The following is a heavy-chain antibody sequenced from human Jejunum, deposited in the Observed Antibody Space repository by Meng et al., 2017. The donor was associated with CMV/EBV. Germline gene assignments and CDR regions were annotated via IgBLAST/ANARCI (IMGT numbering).Heavy chain of an antibody. Sequence: GFPFDCNGIHLVRQAPGKGLEWVAFIRHDGSNKYYADSVKGRFTISRDNSKNTLYLEMNSLRAEDTAVYYCAKDSSAYYFYYLDYWGQGTRVTVSS. CDR2: IRHDGSNK. CDR1: GFPFDCNG. V-gene: IGHV3-30*02. CDR3: AKDSSAYYFYYLDY. D-gene: IGHD3-22*01. J-gene: IGHJ4*02.